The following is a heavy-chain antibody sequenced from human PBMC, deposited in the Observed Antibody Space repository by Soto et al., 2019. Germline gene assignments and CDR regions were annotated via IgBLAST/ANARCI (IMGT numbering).Heavy chain of an antibody. CDR2: MSYSGNT. CDR1: GGSISSGSYY. D-gene: IGHD1-26*01. V-gene: IGHV4-39*01. Sequence: HSETLSLTCTVSGGSISSGSYYWSWIRQPPGKGLEWIGTMSYSGNTYYNPSLKSRVTISVDTSKNQFSLELRSVTATDTAVYYCAIRTYTYYPFDYWGQGTLVTVSS. J-gene: IGHJ4*02. CDR3: AIRTYTYYPFDY.